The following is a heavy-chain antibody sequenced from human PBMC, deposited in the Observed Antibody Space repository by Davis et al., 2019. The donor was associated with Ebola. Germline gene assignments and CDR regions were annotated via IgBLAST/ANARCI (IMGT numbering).Heavy chain of an antibody. CDR2: ISYDGSNK. J-gene: IGHJ3*02. CDR1: GFTFSSYA. CDR3: ARGRGKPEETDDAFDI. D-gene: IGHD1-14*01. V-gene: IGHV3-30-3*01. Sequence: PGGSLRLSCAASGFTFSSYAMHWVRQAPGKGLEWVAVISYDGSNKYYADSVKGRFTISRDNSKNTLYLQMNSLRAEDTAVYYCARGRGKPEETDDAFDIWGQGTMVTVSS.